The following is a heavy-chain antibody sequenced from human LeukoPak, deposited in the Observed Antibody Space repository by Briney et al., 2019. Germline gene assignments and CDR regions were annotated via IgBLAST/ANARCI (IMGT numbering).Heavy chain of an antibody. Sequence: ASVKVSCKASGYTFTGYYMHWVRQAPGQGLEWMGWINPDSGDTDYAQKFQGRVTMTRDTSISTAYMELSRLRSDDTAVYYCARVAGDRYYYDSSGYYDYWGQGTLVTVSS. D-gene: IGHD3-22*01. J-gene: IGHJ4*02. CDR2: INPDSGDT. CDR1: GYTFTGYY. V-gene: IGHV1-2*02. CDR3: ARVAGDRYYYDSSGYYDY.